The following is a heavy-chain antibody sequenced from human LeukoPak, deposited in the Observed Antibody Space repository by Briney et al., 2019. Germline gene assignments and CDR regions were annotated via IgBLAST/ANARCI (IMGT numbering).Heavy chain of an antibody. CDR3: ARGNGDYIDTFDN. CDR2: IYASGIT. V-gene: IGHV4-61*02. D-gene: IGHD4-17*01. J-gene: IGHJ3*02. Sequence: SQTLSLTCTVSGGSISSGNYLWAWIRQPAGKGLEWIGRIYASGITNYSPSLKSRVTISVDTSKNQFSLKLSSVTAADTAVYYCARGNGDYIDTFDNWGQGTMVTVSS. CDR1: GGSISSGNYL.